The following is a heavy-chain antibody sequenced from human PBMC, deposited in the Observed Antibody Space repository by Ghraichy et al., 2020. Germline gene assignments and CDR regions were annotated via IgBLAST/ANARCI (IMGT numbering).Heavy chain of an antibody. Sequence: GGSLRLSCAASGFSVSNNYMTWVRQAPGKGLEWVAVIDSGGNTFYAQSVKGRFTNYRHNPKNTLYLQMNSLRAEDTAVYYCTTSVSMGAWVQGTLVTVSS. CDR3: TTSVSMGA. CDR1: GFSVSNNY. CDR2: IDSGGNT. D-gene: IGHD3-16*01. J-gene: IGHJ5*02. V-gene: IGHV3-53*04.